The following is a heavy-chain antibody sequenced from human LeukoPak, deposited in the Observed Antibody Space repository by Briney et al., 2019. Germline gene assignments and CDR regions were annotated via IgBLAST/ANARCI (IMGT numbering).Heavy chain of an antibody. J-gene: IGHJ4*01. V-gene: IGHV3-30*04. CDR2: ISNDGNEK. D-gene: IGHD2-8*02. CDR3: ARDRGYTGGWTYGAGDY. Sequence: AGSLRLSCAASGFTFSAYVMHWVRQAPGKGLECVAVISNDGNEKYYADSVKGRFSISRDNSKNTLYLQMSSLRHEDTDFYYSARDRGYTGGWTYGAGDYWGQGNLVSASS. CDR1: GFTFSAYV.